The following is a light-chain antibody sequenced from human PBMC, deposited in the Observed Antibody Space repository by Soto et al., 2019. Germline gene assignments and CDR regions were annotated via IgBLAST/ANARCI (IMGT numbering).Light chain of an antibody. V-gene: IGKV1-5*03. CDR1: QSITSW. J-gene: IGKJ1*01. CDR2: KAS. Sequence: DIQMTQSPSTLSASVGDRVTITCRASQSITSWLAWYQQKPGEAPKLLIYKASTLASGVPSRFSGSGSGTDFTLTISRLQPDDFATYFCQQYSSLWTFGQGTKVEIK. CDR3: QQYSSLWT.